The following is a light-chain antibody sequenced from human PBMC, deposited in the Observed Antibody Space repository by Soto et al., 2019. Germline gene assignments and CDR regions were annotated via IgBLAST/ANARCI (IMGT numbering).Light chain of an antibody. CDR3: ETWDDSLTAAV. Sequence: QSVLTQPPSVSAAPGQKVTISCSGSNSNIGNNYVSWYQQLPGTTPKLLIYDNNQRPSGIPDRFSASKSGTSANLAITGLQTGDEADYYCETWDDSLTAAVFGGGTKLTVL. CDR1: NSNIGNNY. CDR2: DNN. J-gene: IGLJ2*01. V-gene: IGLV1-51*01.